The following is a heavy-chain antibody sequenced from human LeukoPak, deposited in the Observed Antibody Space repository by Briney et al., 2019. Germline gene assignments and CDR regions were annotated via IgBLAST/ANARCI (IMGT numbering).Heavy chain of an antibody. V-gene: IGHV1-18*01. CDR3: ARAGSFTIFGVVIQGWFDP. Sequence: GASVKVSCKASGYTFTSYGISWVRQAPGQGLEWMGWISAYNGNTNYAQKLQGRVTMTTDTSTSTAYMELSSLRSEDTAVYYCARAGSFTIFGVVIQGWFDPWGQGTLVTVSS. D-gene: IGHD3-3*01. CDR1: GYTFTSYG. CDR2: ISAYNGNT. J-gene: IGHJ5*02.